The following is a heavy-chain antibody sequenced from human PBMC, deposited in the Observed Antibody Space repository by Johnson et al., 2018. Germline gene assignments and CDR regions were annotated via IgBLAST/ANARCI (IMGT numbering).Heavy chain of an antibody. CDR1: GFTFSTYS. V-gene: IGHV3-48*01. D-gene: IGHD1-14*01. CDR2: ISGSGTNI. J-gene: IGHJ6*03. Sequence: VQLVESGGGVVQPGRSLRLSCAASGFTFSTYSMNWVRQAPGQGLEWVSYISGSGTNIYYPDSMKGRFTISRDNAKNSLYLQMNSLGGEDTSVCYCVRTGRMDVWGKGTTVTVSS. CDR3: VRTGRMDV.